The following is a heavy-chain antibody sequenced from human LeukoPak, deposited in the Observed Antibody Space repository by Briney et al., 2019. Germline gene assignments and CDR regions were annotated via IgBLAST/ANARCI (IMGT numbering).Heavy chain of an antibody. CDR1: GYTFTNYG. Sequence: ASVKVSCKASGYTFTNYGVSWVRQAPGQGLEWMGWISGYNGYTNYAQKFQFRVTMTTDTSTSTAYMELRSLRSDDTAVYYCARVRVGATRRGNAFDIWGQGTMVTVSS. J-gene: IGHJ3*02. CDR2: ISGYNGYT. CDR3: ARVRVGATRRGNAFDI. D-gene: IGHD1-26*01. V-gene: IGHV1-18*01.